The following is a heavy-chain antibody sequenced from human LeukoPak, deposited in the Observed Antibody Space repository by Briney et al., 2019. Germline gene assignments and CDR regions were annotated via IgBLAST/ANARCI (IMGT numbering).Heavy chain of an antibody. CDR2: IKQDGSEK. V-gene: IGHV3-7*03. Sequence: GGSLRLSCAASGFTFSSYWMSWVRQAPGKGLEWVANIKQDGSEKYYVDSVKGRFTISRDNAKNSLYLQRNSLRAEDTAVYYCARGIRYFDWLPDVYFDYWGQGTLVTVSS. CDR3: ARGIRYFDWLPDVYFDY. CDR1: GFTFSSYW. D-gene: IGHD3-9*01. J-gene: IGHJ4*02.